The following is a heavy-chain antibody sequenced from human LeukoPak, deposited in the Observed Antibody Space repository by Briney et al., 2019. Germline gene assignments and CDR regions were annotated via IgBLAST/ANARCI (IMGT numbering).Heavy chain of an antibody. V-gene: IGHV3-23*01. D-gene: IGHD3-10*01. CDR3: VKQNTMVRLNDY. CDR2: ISGSGGST. CDR1: GFTFSSYA. J-gene: IGHJ4*02. Sequence: PGGPLRLSCAASGFTFSSYAMSWVRQAPGKGLEWVSAISGSGGSTYYADSVKGRFTISRDNSKNTLYLQMNSLRAEDTAVYYCVKQNTMVRLNDYWGQGTLVTVSS.